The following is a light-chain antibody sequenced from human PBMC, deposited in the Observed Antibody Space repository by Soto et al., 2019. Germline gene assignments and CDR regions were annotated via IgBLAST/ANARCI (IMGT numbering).Light chain of an antibody. J-gene: IGKJ1*01. CDR3: LQYSSHSWT. Sequence: DIQMTQSPSTLSPSVGDRVTITCRASRSLSDWLAWYQQKPGKAPKLLIFDASSLKSGVPSRFSGSGSGTEFTLTIRGLQPDDVATYYCLQYSSHSWTFGQGTKVEIK. CDR1: RSLSDW. CDR2: DAS. V-gene: IGKV1-5*01.